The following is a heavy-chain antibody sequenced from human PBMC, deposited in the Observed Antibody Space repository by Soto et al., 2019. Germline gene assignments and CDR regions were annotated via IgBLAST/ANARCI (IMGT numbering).Heavy chain of an antibody. V-gene: IGHV4-39*02. CDR1: GVSISTGSYY. D-gene: IGHD1-26*01. CDR2: IYYSGST. J-gene: IGHJ5*02. CDR3: ARIQWALPNWFDP. Sequence: SETLSLTCTVSGVSISTGSYYWGWIRQPPGKGLEWIGTIYYSGSTYYNPSLKSRVTISVDTSKNNFSLKLSSVTAADTAVYYCARIQWALPNWFDPWGQGALVTVSS.